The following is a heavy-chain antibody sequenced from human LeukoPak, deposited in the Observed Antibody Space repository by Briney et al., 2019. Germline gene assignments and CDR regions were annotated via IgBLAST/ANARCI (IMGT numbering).Heavy chain of an antibody. J-gene: IGHJ6*03. CDR2: ISSSSSYI. CDR1: GFTFSSYS. D-gene: IGHD5-18*01. Sequence: PGGSLRLSCAASGFTFSSYSMNWVRQAPGKGLEWVSSISSSSSYIYYADSVKGRFTISRDNAKNSLYLQMNSLRAEDTAVYYCARDLRGYGYYYYYMDVWGKGTTVTISS. CDR3: ARDLRGYGYYYYYMDV. V-gene: IGHV3-21*01.